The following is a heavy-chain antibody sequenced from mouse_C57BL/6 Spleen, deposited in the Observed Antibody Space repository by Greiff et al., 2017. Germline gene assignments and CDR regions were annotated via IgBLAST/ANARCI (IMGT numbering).Heavy chain of an antibody. CDR1: GYSFTGYY. CDR3: ARYDYVFAY. CDR2: INPRTGGT. D-gene: IGHD2-4*01. V-gene: IGHV1-42*01. J-gene: IGHJ3*01. Sequence: VQLQQSGPELVKPGASVKISCKASGYSFTGYYMNWVKQSPEKSLEWIGEINPRTGGTTYNQKFKAKATLTVDKSSSTAYMQLKSLTSEDSAVYYCARYDYVFAYWGQGTLVTVSA.